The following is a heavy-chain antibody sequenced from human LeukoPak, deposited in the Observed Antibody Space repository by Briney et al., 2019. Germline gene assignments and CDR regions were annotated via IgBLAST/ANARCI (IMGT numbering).Heavy chain of an antibody. Sequence: SGGSLRLSCAASGFTFSSYSMTWVRQAPGMGLEWISYIWDSGTPIYYADSVKGRFTISRDNANNLVYLQMNSVGAEDTAVYYCARDSWLDVWGQGTMVTVSS. V-gene: IGHV3-48*01. CDR1: GFTFSSYS. CDR3: ARDSWLDV. D-gene: IGHD3-9*01. J-gene: IGHJ3*01. CDR2: IWDSGTPI.